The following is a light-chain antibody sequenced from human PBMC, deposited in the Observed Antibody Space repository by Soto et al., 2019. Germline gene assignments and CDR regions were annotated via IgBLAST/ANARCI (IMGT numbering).Light chain of an antibody. CDR1: QSISRSF. CDR3: QQYGSSPPLT. V-gene: IGKV3-20*01. CDR2: GAS. J-gene: IGKJ4*01. Sequence: EFVLTQSPGKLSLSPGERATLSCRASQSISRSFLAWYQQKPGQAPRLLIYGASGRGTGIPDRFSGSGSGTDFTLTISRLEPEDFAVYYCQQYGSSPPLTFGGGTKVEIK.